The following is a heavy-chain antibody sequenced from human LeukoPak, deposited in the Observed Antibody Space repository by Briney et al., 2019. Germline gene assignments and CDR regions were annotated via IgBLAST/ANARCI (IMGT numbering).Heavy chain of an antibody. CDR3: VRDLDY. CDR1: GFTFSSYE. CDR2: ISSGGGTI. Sequence: GGSLRLSCAASGFTFSSYEMNWVRQGPGKGLEWFSYISSGGGTIYYADSVKGRFTISRDNAKNSLYLQMNSLRAEDTAVHYCVRDLDYWGQGTLVTVSS. J-gene: IGHJ4*02. V-gene: IGHV3-48*03.